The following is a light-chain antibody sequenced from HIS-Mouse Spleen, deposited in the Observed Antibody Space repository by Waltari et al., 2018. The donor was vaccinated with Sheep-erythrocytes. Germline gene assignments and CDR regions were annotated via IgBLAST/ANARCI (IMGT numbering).Light chain of an antibody. J-gene: IGLJ1*01. CDR2: DVS. CDR3: CSYAGSYNHV. CDR1: SSDVGGYNY. Sequence: QSALTQPRSVSGSPGQSVTISCTGTSSDVGGYNYVSWYQQHPGKAPKLMIYDVSKRPSRFPGRFSGCKSGNTASLTISGLHAEDEADYYCCSYAGSYNHVFATGTKVTVL. V-gene: IGLV2-11*01.